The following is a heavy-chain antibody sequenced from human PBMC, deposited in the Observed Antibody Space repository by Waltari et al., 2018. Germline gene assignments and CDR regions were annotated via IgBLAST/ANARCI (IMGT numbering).Heavy chain of an antibody. CDR1: GGSISSYH. J-gene: IGHJ4*02. V-gene: IGHV4-4*07. CDR2: IHGSGST. Sequence: QVQLQGSGPGLVKPSETLSLTCTVSGGSISSYHWSGIRQPAGKGLEWIGRIHGSGSTNYNPSLKSRVTMSVDTSKNQFSLKLSSVTAADTAVYFCARGGGSGNLILDDWGQGNLVTVSS. D-gene: IGHD3-10*01. CDR3: ARGGGSGNLILDD.